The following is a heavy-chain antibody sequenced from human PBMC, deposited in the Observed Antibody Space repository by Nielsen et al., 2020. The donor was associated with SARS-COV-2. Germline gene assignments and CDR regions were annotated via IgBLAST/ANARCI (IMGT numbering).Heavy chain of an antibody. CDR2: VSHSGST. J-gene: IGHJ6*03. D-gene: IGHD2-2*02. V-gene: IGHV4-4*02. CDR1: GDSVSSHDW. Sequence: SETLSLTCAVSGDSVSSHDWWTWARQSPGKGLEWIGEVSHSGSTNYNPSLKSRVTLSMDKSKNQFSLRLTSVSAADTADYFCARGDLVVVPSPLLGLGPIFYSFYLDVWGKGTTVIVSS. CDR3: ARGDLVVVPSPLLGLGPIFYSFYLDV.